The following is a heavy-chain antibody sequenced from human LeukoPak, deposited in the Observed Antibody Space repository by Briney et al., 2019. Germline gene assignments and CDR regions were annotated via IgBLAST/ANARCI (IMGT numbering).Heavy chain of an antibody. CDR2: IYTSGST. J-gene: IGHJ5*02. Sequence: SETLSLTCIVSGGSISSYYWSWIRQPAGKGLEWIGRIYTSGSTNYNPSLKSRVTMSVDTSKNQFSLKLSSVTAADTAVYYCARDSYYYGSGGYYNWFDPWGQGTLVTVSS. D-gene: IGHD3-10*01. V-gene: IGHV4-4*07. CDR3: ARDSYYYGSGGYYNWFDP. CDR1: GGSISSYY.